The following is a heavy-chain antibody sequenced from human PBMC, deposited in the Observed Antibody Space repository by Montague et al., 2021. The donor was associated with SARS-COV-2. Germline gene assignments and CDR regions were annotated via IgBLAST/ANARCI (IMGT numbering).Heavy chain of an antibody. D-gene: IGHD6-13*01. V-gene: IGHV4-31*03. CDR2: ISYRGRT. Sequence: TLSLTCIVSGGSISSDDSDWTWIRQHPGKGLEWIRYISYRGRTSYXVSLESRLTISADTSDNQFSLNLTSMTAADTAVYYCARMYVPAHGTSAASYSDYWGRGTLVTVSS. CDR3: ARMYVPAHGTSAASYSDY. CDR1: GGSISSDDSD. J-gene: IGHJ4*02.